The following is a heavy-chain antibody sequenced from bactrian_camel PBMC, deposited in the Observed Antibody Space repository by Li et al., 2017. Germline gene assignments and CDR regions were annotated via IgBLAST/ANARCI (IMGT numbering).Heavy chain of an antibody. CDR1: KYADCANA. CDR2: IGMDGRT. V-gene: IGHV3S53*01. CDR3: AAKLPFECYVDASDFDN. J-gene: IGHJ4*01. D-gene: IGHD1*01. Sequence: HVQLVESGGGSVQAGGSLTLTCIISKYADCANAIAWFRQPPGRGREGVAAIGMDGRTSAADSVKGRFTVSRDNAKDTLYLQMNSLQHEDTAMYYCAAKLPFECYVDASDFDNWGQGTQVTVS.